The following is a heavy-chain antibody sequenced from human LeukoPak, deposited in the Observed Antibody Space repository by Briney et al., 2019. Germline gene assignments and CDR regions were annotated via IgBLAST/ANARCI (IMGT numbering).Heavy chain of an antibody. J-gene: IGHJ3*02. V-gene: IGHV3-53*01. CDR1: GFTVSSNY. Sequence: GGSLRLSCAASGFTVSSNYMSWVRQAPGKGLEWVSVIYSGGSTYYADSVKGRFTISRDNSKNTLYLQMNSLRAEGTAVYYCAAPYCGGDCYHAFDIWGQGTMVTVSS. D-gene: IGHD2-21*02. CDR2: IYSGGST. CDR3: AAPYCGGDCYHAFDI.